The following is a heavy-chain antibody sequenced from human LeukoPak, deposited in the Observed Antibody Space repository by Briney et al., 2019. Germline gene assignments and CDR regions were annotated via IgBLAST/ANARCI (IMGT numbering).Heavy chain of an antibody. CDR3: ARDRELRYCTNGVCYLDY. CDR1: GYTFTGYY. Sequence: ASVKVSCKASGYTFTGYYMHWVRQAPGQGLEWMGWINPNSGGTNYAQKFQGRVTMTRDTSISTAYMELSRLRSDDTAVYYCARDRELRYCTNGVCYLDYWGQGTLVTVSS. V-gene: IGHV1-2*02. CDR2: INPNSGGT. J-gene: IGHJ4*02. D-gene: IGHD2-8*01.